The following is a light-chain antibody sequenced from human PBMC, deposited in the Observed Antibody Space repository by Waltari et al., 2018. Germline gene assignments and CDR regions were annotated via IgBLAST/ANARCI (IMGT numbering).Light chain of an antibody. CDR2: DAS. Sequence: TCHANQDITTVLNGFQQKPGKAPKLLTCDASSLQTGVPSRFSGTGSETAFSFTITSLQPEDSATYYCQHYHSLPYTFGRGTKLQIK. CDR1: QDITTV. J-gene: IGKJ2*01. CDR3: QHYHSLPYT. V-gene: IGKV1-33*01.